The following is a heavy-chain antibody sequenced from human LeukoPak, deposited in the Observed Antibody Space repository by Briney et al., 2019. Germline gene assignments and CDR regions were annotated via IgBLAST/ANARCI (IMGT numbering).Heavy chain of an antibody. CDR3: AKNLWFGELYNGMDV. CDR2: ISYDGSNK. D-gene: IGHD3-10*01. V-gene: IGHV3-30*18. CDR1: GFTFSSYG. Sequence: PGGSLRLSCAASGFTFSSYGMHWVRQAPGKGLGWVAVISYDGSNKYYADSVKGRFTISRDNSKNTLYLQMNSLRAEDTAVYYCAKNLWFGELYNGMDVWGKGTTVTASS. J-gene: IGHJ6*04.